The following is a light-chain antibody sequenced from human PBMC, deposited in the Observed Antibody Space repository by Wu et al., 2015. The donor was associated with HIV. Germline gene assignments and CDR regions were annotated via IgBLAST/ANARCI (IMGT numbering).Light chain of an antibody. CDR2: GAS. CDR3: QQYNNWPPLT. CDR1: QNISSS. V-gene: IGKV3-15*01. J-gene: IGKJ4*01. Sequence: EIVMTQFPATLSVSPGERATLSCRASQNISSSLAWYQQKRGQAPRLLIYGASTRATGIPARFSGSGSGTEFTLTISSMQSEDFAVYYCQQYNNWPPLTFGGGTKVEIK.